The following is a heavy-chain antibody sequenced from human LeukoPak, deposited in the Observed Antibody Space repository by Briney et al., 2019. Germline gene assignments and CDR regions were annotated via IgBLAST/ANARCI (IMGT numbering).Heavy chain of an antibody. J-gene: IGHJ4*02. CDR3: ARFGITVVRGGKYYFDY. Sequence: SETLSLTCTVSGGSISNYYWSWIRQPPGKGLDWIGHIYYSGATKYNPSLKSRITISVDTSKNQFSLMLSSATAADTAVYYCARFGITVVRGGKYYFDYWGQGTLVTVSS. V-gene: IGHV4-59*08. CDR2: IYYSGAT. D-gene: IGHD3-10*01. CDR1: GGSISNYY.